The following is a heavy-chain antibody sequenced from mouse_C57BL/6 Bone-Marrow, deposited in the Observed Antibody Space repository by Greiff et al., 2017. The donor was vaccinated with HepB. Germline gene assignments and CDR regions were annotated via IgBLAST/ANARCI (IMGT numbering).Heavy chain of an antibody. CDR1: GYTFTSYW. Sequence: QVQLQQPGAELVKPGASVKVSCKASGYTFTSYWMHWVKQRPGQGLEWIGRIHPSDSDTNYNQKFKGKSTLTVDKSSSTAYMQLSSLTSEDSAVYYCASTITTARGFAYWGQGTLVTVSA. CDR2: IHPSDSDT. V-gene: IGHV1-74*01. J-gene: IGHJ3*01. CDR3: ASTITTARGFAY. D-gene: IGHD1-2*01.